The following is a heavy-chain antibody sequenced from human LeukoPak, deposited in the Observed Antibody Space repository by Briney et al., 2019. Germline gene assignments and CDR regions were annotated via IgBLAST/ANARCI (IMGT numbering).Heavy chain of an antibody. CDR3: AKVPAPPHYYDSSGYNY. Sequence: GGALRIFCSASGFTFSSYAMSWVRQAPGKGLEWVSAISGSGGSTYYADSVKGRFTISRDNSKNTLYLQMNSLRAEDTAVYYCAKVPAPPHYYDSSGYNYWGQGTLVTVSS. V-gene: IGHV3-23*01. CDR2: ISGSGGST. CDR1: GFTFSSYA. J-gene: IGHJ4*02. D-gene: IGHD3-22*01.